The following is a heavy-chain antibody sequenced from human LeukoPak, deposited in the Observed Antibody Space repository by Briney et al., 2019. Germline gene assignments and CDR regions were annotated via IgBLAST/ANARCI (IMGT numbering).Heavy chain of an antibody. CDR1: GGSISSYY. V-gene: IGHV4-59*08. J-gene: IGHJ3*02. Sequence: SETLSLTCTVSGGSISSYYWSWIRQPPGKGLGWIGYIYYSGSTNYNPSLKSRVTISVDTSKNQFSLKLSSVTAADTAVYYCAKGVRQLADDAFDIWGQGTMVTVSS. CDR3: AKGVRQLADDAFDI. D-gene: IGHD6-13*01. CDR2: IYYSGST.